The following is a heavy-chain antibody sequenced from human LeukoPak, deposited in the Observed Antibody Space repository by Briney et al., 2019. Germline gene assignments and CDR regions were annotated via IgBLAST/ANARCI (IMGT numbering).Heavy chain of an antibody. Sequence: SETLSLTCAVYGGSFSGYHWSWIRQSPGKGLEWIGEINDSESTNYNPSLKSRITMSVDTSKNQFSLKLSSVTAADTAVYYCARDFRMTMVDYWGQGTLVTVSS. CDR3: ARDFRMTMVDY. J-gene: IGHJ4*02. CDR1: GGSFSGYH. V-gene: IGHV4-34*10. CDR2: INDSEST. D-gene: IGHD4/OR15-4a*01.